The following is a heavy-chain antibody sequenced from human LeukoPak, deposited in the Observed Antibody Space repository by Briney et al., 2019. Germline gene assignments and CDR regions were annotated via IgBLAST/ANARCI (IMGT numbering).Heavy chain of an antibody. V-gene: IGHV1-46*01. CDR1: GYTFTSNY. CDR2: VNPRGGST. CDR3: ARGGYSDNNNYWTSDY. Sequence: GASVKVSCKASGYTFTSNYIHWVRQAPGQGLELMGIVNPRGGSTTYAQKFQGRVIMTRDTSTSTVYMELSSLRSEDTAVYYCARGGYSDNNNYWTSDYWGQGTLVTVSS. J-gene: IGHJ4*02. D-gene: IGHD3-22*01.